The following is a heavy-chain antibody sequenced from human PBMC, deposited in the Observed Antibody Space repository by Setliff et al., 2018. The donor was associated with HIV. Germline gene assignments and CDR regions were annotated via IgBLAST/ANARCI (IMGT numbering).Heavy chain of an antibody. D-gene: IGHD6-19*01. CDR2: IIPSGST. Sequence: SETLSLTCAVYGGSFSGYYWSWIRQPPGKGLKWIGEIIPSGSTNYNPSLKSRVTISVDTSKNQFSLKLSSVTAADTAVYYCARRSGWSLDYWDQGTLVTSPQ. CDR1: GGSFSGYY. CDR3: ARRSGWSLDY. J-gene: IGHJ4*02. V-gene: IGHV4-34*12.